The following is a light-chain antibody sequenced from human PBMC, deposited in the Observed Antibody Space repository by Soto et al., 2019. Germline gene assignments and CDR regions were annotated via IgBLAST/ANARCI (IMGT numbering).Light chain of an antibody. J-gene: IGKJ1*01. V-gene: IGKV1-5*01. CDR2: DAS. CDR1: QSISSW. Sequence: DIQMPQSPSSLSASVGDRVPITCRASQSISSWLAWYQHKPGKPPKLLIYDASNLDSGVPSRFSGSGSGTEFSLTISNLQPDDCATYYCQQYENYWTFGQGTKVDIK. CDR3: QQYENYWT.